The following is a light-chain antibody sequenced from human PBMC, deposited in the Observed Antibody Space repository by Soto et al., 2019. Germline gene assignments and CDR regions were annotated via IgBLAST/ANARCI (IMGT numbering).Light chain of an antibody. CDR1: SNDVGTYNL. J-gene: IGLJ2*01. CDR2: EVT. CDR3: CSYAGGSTFHVV. V-gene: IGLV2-23*02. Sequence: QSVLTQPASVSGSPGQSITISCTGTSNDVGTYNLVSWYQQHPGKAPKLMIYEVTKRPSGVSNRFSGSKSGNTASLTISGLQAEDEADYHCCSYAGGSTFHVVFGGGTKLTV.